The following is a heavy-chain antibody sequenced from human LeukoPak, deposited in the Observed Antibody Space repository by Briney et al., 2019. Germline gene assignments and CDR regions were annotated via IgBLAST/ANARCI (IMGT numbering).Heavy chain of an antibody. CDR3: ARDSYSSGWYSYFDY. Sequence: GGSLRLSCAASGFTVSSNYMSWDRQAPGKGLEWVSVIYSGGSTYYADSVKGRFTISRDNSKNTLYLQMNSLRAEDTAVYYCARDSYSSGWYSYFDYWGQGTLVTVSS. D-gene: IGHD6-19*01. V-gene: IGHV3-66*01. CDR2: IYSGGST. CDR1: GFTVSSNY. J-gene: IGHJ4*02.